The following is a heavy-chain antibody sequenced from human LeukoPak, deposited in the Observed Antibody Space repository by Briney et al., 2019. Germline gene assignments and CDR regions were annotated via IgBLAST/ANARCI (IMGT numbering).Heavy chain of an antibody. Sequence: ASVKVSCKASGYTFTGYYMHCVPQAPRQRLECMGIINLSGGGPNYAQNFQVRVTMTRDTSTTRVYMELSSLKSGETPSYCCGRDNARTSNAFWGQGTLGTVPS. J-gene: IGHJ4*02. CDR2: INLSGGGP. D-gene: IGHD1-1*01. CDR1: GYTFTGYY. CDR3: GRDNARTSNAF. V-gene: IGHV1-46*01.